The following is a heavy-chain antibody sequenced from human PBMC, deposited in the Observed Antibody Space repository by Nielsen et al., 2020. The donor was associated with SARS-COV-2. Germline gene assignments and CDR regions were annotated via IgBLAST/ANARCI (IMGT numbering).Heavy chain of an antibody. CDR3: AKGGHVLRFLEVHYFDY. Sequence: GESLKISCEASGFIFSSHWMHWVRQVPGKGLVWVSRINSDGSSTSYADSVKGRFTVSRDNAKNMLYLQMNSLRAEDTAVYYCAKGGHVLRFLEVHYFDYWGQGTLVTVSS. V-gene: IGHV3-74*01. D-gene: IGHD3-3*01. CDR2: INSDGSST. J-gene: IGHJ4*02. CDR1: GFIFSSHW.